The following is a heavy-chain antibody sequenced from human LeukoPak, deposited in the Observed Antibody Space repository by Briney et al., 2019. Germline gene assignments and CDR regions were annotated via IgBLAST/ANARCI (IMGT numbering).Heavy chain of an antibody. CDR1: AYTFTGYY. J-gene: IGHJ3*02. Sequence: ASVKVSCKASAYTFTGYYLHWVRQAPGQGPEWVGWIDPNNGDTEYAQEFQGRVTMTRVRSISTAYMELSRLTSDATAVYYCARRSRNGLDAFDIWGQGTMVTVSS. CDR2: IDPNNGDT. CDR3: ARRSRNGLDAFDI. D-gene: IGHD2-8*01. V-gene: IGHV1-2*02.